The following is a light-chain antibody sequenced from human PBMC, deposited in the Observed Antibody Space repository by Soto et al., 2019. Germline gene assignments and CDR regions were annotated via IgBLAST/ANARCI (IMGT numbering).Light chain of an antibody. V-gene: IGKV1-5*01. J-gene: IGKJ2*01. CDR3: QQHNDYTPVT. CDR1: QTISSS. CDR2: DAT. Sequence: DIPMTQSPSTLSASVGDRVTITCRASQTISSSLAWYQHKPGKAPKLLIFDATTLQSGVPSRFSGSGFGTEFTLTITGLQTDDFATYYCQQHNDYTPVTFGQGTKLEIK.